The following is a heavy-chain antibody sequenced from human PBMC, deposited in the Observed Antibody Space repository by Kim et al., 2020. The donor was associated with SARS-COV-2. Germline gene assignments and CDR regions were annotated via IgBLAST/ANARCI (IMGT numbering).Heavy chain of an antibody. J-gene: IGHJ4*02. CDR2: IYYSGST. V-gene: IGHV4-59*01. CDR1: GGSISSYY. CDR3: ARVRRVVTAIGYFDY. Sequence: SETLSLTCTVSGGSISSYYWSWIRQPPGKGLEWIGYIYYSGSTNYNPSLKSRVTISVDTSKNQFSLKLSSVTAADTAVYYCARVRRVVTAIGYFDYWGQGTLVTVSS. D-gene: IGHD2-21*02.